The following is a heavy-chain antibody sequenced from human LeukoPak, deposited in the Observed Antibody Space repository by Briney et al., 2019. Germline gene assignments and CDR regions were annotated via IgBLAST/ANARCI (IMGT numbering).Heavy chain of an antibody. CDR2: IYYSEST. CDR3: ARDQSGGYYFDY. D-gene: IGHD3-10*01. J-gene: IGHJ4*02. Sequence: SETLSLTCTVSGVSISSYYWSWIRQPPGKGLEWIGYIYYSESTSYNPSLKSRVTISVDTSKNQFSLKLSSVTAADTAVYHCARDQSGGYYFDYWGQGTLVTVSS. CDR1: GVSISSYY. V-gene: IGHV4-59*01.